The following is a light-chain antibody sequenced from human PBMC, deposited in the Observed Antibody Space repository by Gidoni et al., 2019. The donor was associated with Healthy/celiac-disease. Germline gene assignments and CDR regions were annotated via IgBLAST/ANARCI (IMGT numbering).Light chain of an antibody. CDR2: KAS. CDR3: QQYNSYSLT. J-gene: IGKJ4*01. CDR1: QSISSW. Sequence: DIQMTQAPSTLSASVGDRVTRTCRASQSISSWLAWYQQKPGKAPKLLIYKASSLESGVPSRFSGSGSGTEFTLTISSLQPDDVATYYCQQYNSYSLTFGGGTKVEIK. V-gene: IGKV1-5*03.